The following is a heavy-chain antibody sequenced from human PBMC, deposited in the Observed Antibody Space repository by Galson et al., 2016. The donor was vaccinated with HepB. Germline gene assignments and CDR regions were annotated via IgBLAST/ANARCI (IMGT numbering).Heavy chain of an antibody. V-gene: IGHV4/OR15-8*01. CDR2: VYHTGAT. CDR1: GDSIISNNW. CDR3: SRDLQQLGQRGNHDLGV. Sequence: SETLSLTCVVPGDSIISNNWWTWVRQSPGKGREWIGQVYHTGATNYNPALKSRVTISLDKSKNYFDLNLSSVTAADTAVYYCSRDLQQLGQRGNHDLGVWGQGTTVTVSS. D-gene: IGHD6-13*01. J-gene: IGHJ6*02.